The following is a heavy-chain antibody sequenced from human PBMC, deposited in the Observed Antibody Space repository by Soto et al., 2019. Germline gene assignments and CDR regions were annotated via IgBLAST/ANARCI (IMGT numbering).Heavy chain of an antibody. CDR2: IHWNNGAT. V-gene: IGHV3-9*02. CDR1: AFSSHHHA. D-gene: IGHD3-16*01. Sequence: GGSLRLSCVASAFSSHHHAIHWVRQGPGKGLEWVSGIHWNNGATGYADSVKGRFTIFKDNVKNSVYLQMNSLRTDDTAFYYCTEDILPGGADVWGQGATVTVSS. CDR3: TEDILPGGADV. J-gene: IGHJ6*02.